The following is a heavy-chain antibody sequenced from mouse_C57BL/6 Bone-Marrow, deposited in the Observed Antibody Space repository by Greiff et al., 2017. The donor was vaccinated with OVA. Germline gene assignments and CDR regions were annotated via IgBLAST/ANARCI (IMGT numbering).Heavy chain of an antibody. J-gene: IGHJ2*01. D-gene: IGHD1-1*01. CDR2: INYDGSST. CDR1: GFTFSDYY. V-gene: IGHV5-16*01. Sequence: EVQLVESEGGLVQPGSSMKLSCTASGFTFSDYYMAWVRQVPEKGLEWVANINYDGSSTYYLDSLKSRFIISRDNAKNILYLQMSSLKSEDTATYYCARGLLPLWNYFDYWGQGTTLTVSS. CDR3: ARGLLPLWNYFDY.